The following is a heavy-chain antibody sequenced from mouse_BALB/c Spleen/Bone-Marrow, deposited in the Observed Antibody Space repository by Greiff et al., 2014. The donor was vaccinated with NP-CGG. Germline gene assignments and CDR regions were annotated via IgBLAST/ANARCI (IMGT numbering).Heavy chain of an antibody. J-gene: IGHJ4*01. V-gene: IGHV14-3*02. CDR2: IDPANGNT. Sequence: EVQLQQSGAELVKPGASVKLSCTASGFNIKDTYMHWVKQRPEQGLEWIGRIDPANGNTKYDPKFQGKATITAGTSSNTAYLQLSSLTSEDTAVYYCAIYYGNYYAMDYWGQGTSVTVSS. CDR1: GFNIKDTY. D-gene: IGHD2-1*01. CDR3: AIYYGNYYAMDY.